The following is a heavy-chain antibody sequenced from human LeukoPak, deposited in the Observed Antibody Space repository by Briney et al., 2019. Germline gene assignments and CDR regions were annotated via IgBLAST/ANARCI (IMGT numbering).Heavy chain of an antibody. J-gene: IGHJ3*02. V-gene: IGHV4-61*02. CDR1: GGSISSGSYY. Sequence: SETLSLTCTVSGGSISSGSYYWSWIRQPAGKGLEWIGRIYTSGGTNCNPSLESRVTILIDTPKNQFSLRLSSVTAADTAVYYCARSYSSSWYSSFDIWGHGTMVTVSS. CDR3: ARSYSSSWYSSFDI. CDR2: IYTSGGT. D-gene: IGHD6-13*01.